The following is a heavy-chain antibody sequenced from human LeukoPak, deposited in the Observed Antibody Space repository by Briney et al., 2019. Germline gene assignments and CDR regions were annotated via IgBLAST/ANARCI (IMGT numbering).Heavy chain of an antibody. CDR1: GFTFSSYG. V-gene: IGHV3-30*18. Sequence: GGSLRLSCAASGFTFSSYGMHWVRQAPGKGLEWVAVISYDGSNKYCADSVKGRFTISRDNAKNSLYLQMNSLRAEDTAVYYCAKDRTVLRYFDWLFYFDYWGQGTLVIVSS. CDR2: ISYDGSNK. CDR3: AKDRTVLRYFDWLFYFDY. J-gene: IGHJ4*02. D-gene: IGHD3-9*01.